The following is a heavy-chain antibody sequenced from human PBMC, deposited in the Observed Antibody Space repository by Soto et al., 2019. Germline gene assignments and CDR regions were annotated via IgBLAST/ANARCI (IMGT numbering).Heavy chain of an antibody. Sequence: GGSLRLSCAASGFTFSSYSMNWVLQAPGKGLEWVSSISSSSGYIYYADSVKGRFTISRDNAKNSLYLQMNSLRAEDTAVYYCARDPPGTDYWGQGTLVTVSS. D-gene: IGHD1-1*01. J-gene: IGHJ4*02. CDR3: ARDPPGTDY. CDR1: GFTFSSYS. V-gene: IGHV3-21*01. CDR2: ISSSSGYI.